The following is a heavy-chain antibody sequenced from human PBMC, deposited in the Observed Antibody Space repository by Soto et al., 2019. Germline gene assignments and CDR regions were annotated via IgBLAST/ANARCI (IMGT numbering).Heavy chain of an antibody. Sequence: GGSLRLSCAASGFTFSSYSMNWVRQAPGKGLEWVSSISSSSSYIYYADSVKGRFTISRDNAKNSLYLQMNSLRAEDTAVYYCAGRVYYYDSSGYETDAFDIWGQGKMVTVSS. CDR1: GFTFSSYS. V-gene: IGHV3-21*01. D-gene: IGHD3-22*01. J-gene: IGHJ3*02. CDR3: AGRVYYYDSSGYETDAFDI. CDR2: ISSSSSYI.